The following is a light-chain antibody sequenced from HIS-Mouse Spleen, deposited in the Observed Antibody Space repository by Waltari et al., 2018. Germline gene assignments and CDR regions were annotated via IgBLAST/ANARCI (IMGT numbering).Light chain of an antibody. J-gene: IGLJ2*01. CDR2: EGS. CDR1: SSDVGSYNL. Sequence: ITISCTGTSSDVGSYNLVSWYQQHPGKAPKLMIYEGSKRPSGVSNRFSGSKSGNTASLTISGLQAEDEADYYCCSYAGSSTYVVFGGGTKLTVL. CDR3: CSYAGSSTYVV. V-gene: IGLV2-23*01.